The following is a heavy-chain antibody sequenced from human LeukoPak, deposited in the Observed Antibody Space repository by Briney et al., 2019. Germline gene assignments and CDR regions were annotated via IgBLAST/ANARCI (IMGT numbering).Heavy chain of an antibody. CDR1: VFTFSSYN. CDR2: ISSSSSYI. V-gene: IGHV3-21*04. Sequence: GGSLRLSCAASVFTFSSYNVNWVRQAPGKGLEWVSSISSSSSYIYYADSVKGRFTISRDNAKNSLYLQMNSLRAEDTAVYYCARDGTAVGINYDYWGQGTLVTVSS. D-gene: IGHD6-13*01. CDR3: ARDGTAVGINYDY. J-gene: IGHJ4*02.